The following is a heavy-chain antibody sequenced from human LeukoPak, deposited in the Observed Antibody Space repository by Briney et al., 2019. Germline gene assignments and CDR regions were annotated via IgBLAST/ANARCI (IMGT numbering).Heavy chain of an antibody. CDR3: ARTAVAGQFDY. CDR1: GFTLSSYW. D-gene: IGHD6-19*01. CDR2: INSDGSST. J-gene: IGHJ4*02. V-gene: IGHV3-74*01. Sequence: GGSLRLSRAASGFTLSSYWMHWVPQAPGKGLVWVSRINSDGSSTSYADSVKGRFTISRDNAKNTLYLQMNSLRAEDTAVYYCARTAVAGQFDYGGQGTLVTVS.